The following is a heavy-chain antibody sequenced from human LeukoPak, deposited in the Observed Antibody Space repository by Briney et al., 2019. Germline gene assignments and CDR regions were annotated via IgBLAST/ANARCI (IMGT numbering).Heavy chain of an antibody. V-gene: IGHV4-59*01. CDR3: ARGRGGDLDY. J-gene: IGHJ4*02. CDR1: GGSISSYY. Sequence: SETLSLTCTVSGGSISSYYWSWIRQPPGKGLEWIGYIYYSRSTNYNPSLKSRVTISVDTSKNQFSLKLSSVTAADTAVYYCARGRGGDLDYWGQGTLVTVSS. CDR2: IYYSRST. D-gene: IGHD2-21*02.